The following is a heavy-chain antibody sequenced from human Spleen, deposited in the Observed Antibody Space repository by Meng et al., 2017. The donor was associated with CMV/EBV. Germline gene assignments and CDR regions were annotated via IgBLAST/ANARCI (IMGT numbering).Heavy chain of an antibody. J-gene: IGHJ5*01. D-gene: IGHD2-21*01. V-gene: IGHV1-2*02. CDR3: ARDKYCGGDCYSGWFDS. Sequence: STFTGYFLNWVRQAPGQGLEWMGWINPKSGVTNFAQSFQGRVTMTRDTSITTVYMELSRLTSDDTAMYYCARDKYCGGDCYSGWFDSWGQGTLVTVSS. CDR2: INPKSGVT. CDR1: STFTGYF.